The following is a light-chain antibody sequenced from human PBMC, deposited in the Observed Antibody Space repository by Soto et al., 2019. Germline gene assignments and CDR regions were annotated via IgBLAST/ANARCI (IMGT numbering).Light chain of an antibody. V-gene: IGLV1-44*01. J-gene: IGLJ1*01. Sequence: QAVVTQPPSASGTPGQRVTISCSGSSSNIGSNTVNWYQQLPGTAPKLLIYSHNQRPSGVPDRFYGSKSGTSASLAISGLQSEDEADSYCAAWDDSLNGYVFGTGTTLTVL. CDR3: AAWDDSLNGYV. CDR2: SHN. CDR1: SSNIGSNT.